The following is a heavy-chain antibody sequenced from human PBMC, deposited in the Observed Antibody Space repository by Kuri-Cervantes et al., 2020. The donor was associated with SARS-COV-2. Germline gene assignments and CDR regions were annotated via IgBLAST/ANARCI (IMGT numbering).Heavy chain of an antibody. CDR3: ANGLIWGLDY. Sequence: SCKASGYTFSSYAMHWVRQAPGKGLEWVAVISYDGSNKYYADSVKGRFTISRDNSKNTLYLQMNSLRAEDTAVYYCANGLIWGLDYWGQGTLVTVSS. D-gene: IGHD7-27*01. J-gene: IGHJ4*02. CDR2: ISYDGSNK. V-gene: IGHV3-30-3*02. CDR1: GYTFSSYA.